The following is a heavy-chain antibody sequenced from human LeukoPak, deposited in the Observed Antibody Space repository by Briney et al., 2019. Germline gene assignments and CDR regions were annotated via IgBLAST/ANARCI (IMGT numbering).Heavy chain of an antibody. CDR1: GGSISSYY. CDR2: IYYSGST. V-gene: IGHV4-59*08. J-gene: IGHJ3*02. D-gene: IGHD6-19*01. CDR3: ARAWGIAVAGPTHAFDI. Sequence: SETLSLTCTVSGGSISSYYWSWIRQPPGKGLEWIGYIYYSGSTNYNPSLKSRVTISVDTSKNQFSLKLSSVTAADTAVYYCARAWGIAVAGPTHAFDIWGQGTMVTVSS.